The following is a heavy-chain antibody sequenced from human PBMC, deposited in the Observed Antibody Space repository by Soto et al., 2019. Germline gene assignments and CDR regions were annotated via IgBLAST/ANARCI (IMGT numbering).Heavy chain of an antibody. J-gene: IGHJ4*02. V-gene: IGHV3-7*04. Sequence: EVQLVESGGGLVQPGGSLRLSCAASGFTCSRYWMTWVRQAPGKGLEWVASIKQDGSEKYYVGSVRGRFTISRDNAKNSLYLQMNSLRAEDTAVYYCARDVGYGDYWGQGTLVTVSS. CDR1: GFTCSRYW. D-gene: IGHD5-18*01. CDR2: IKQDGSEK. CDR3: ARDVGYGDY.